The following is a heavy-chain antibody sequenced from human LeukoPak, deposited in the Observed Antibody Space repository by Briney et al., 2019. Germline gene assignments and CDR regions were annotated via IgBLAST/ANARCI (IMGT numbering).Heavy chain of an antibody. D-gene: IGHD3-3*01. J-gene: IGHJ4*02. CDR3: ARDYSAASNFWSGYRRPYFDY. CDR1: GDRISSYG. V-gene: IGHV1-18*01. Sequence: VASVKVSCKASGDRISSYGITWVRQAPGQGLEWMGWISAYNGNTNYAQKLQGRVTMTTDTSTSTAYMELRSLRSDDTAVYYCARDYSAASNFWSGYRRPYFDYWGQGTLVTVSS. CDR2: ISAYNGNT.